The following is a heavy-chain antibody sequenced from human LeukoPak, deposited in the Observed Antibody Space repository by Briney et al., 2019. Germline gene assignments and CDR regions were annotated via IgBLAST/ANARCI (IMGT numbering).Heavy chain of an antibody. J-gene: IGHJ5*02. CDR2: IYYSGST. CDR3: ARSWRVEGAWFDP. D-gene: IGHD1-1*01. Sequence: SETLSLTCTVSGGSVSSGSYYWSWIRQPPGKGLEWIGYIYYSGSTNYNPSLKSRVTISVDTSKNQFSLKLSSVTAADTAVYYCARSWRVEGAWFDPWGQGTLVTVSA. CDR1: GGSVSSGSYY. V-gene: IGHV4-61*01.